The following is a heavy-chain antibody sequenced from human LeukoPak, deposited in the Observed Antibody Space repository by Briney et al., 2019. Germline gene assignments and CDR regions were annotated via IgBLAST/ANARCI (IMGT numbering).Heavy chain of an antibody. Sequence: GASVKVSCKASGYTFTGYYMHWVRQAPGQGLEWMGRINPNSGGTNYAQKFQGRVTMTRDTSISTAYMELSRLRSDDTAVYYCASDRRGSSSEYYMDVWGKGTTVTVSS. CDR2: INPNSGGT. CDR3: ASDRRGSSSEYYMDV. CDR1: GYTFTGYY. D-gene: IGHD6-6*01. V-gene: IGHV1-2*06. J-gene: IGHJ6*03.